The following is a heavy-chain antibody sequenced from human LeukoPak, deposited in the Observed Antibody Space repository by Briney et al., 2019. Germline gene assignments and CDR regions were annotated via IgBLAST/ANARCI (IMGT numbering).Heavy chain of an antibody. CDR2: IKQDGSEK. CDR3: ASGNWNDRAFDI. CDR1: GLTFSAYW. J-gene: IGHJ3*02. V-gene: IGHV3-7*01. D-gene: IGHD1-20*01. Sequence: GGSLRLSCAASGLTFSAYWMSLVRQAPGKGLEWAANIKQDGSEKYYVDSVKGRFTISRDNAKNSLYLQMNSLRAEDTAVYYCASGNWNDRAFDIWGQGTTVTVSS.